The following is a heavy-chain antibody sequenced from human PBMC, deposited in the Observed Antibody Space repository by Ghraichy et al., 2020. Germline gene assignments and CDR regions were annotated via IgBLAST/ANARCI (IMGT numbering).Heavy chain of an antibody. CDR2: INGYNTKT. V-gene: IGHV1-18*04. Sequence: ASVKVSCRASGYTSISYGITWLRQAPGRGLEWMGRINGYNTKTRYAQKFQDRVTVTTDTSTSTAYMELRSLTSDDAAVYYCASSPTLCWLDPWGQGTLVTVS. CDR3: ASSPTLCWLDP. J-gene: IGHJ5*02. CDR1: GYTSISYG.